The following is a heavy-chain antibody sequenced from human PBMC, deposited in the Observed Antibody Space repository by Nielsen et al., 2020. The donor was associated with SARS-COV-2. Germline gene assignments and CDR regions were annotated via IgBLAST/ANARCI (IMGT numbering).Heavy chain of an antibody. Sequence: GGSLRLSCAASGFTFSSYAMSWVRQAPGKGLEWVSAISGSGGSTYYADSVKGRFTISRDNSKNTLYLQMNSLRAEDTAVYYCARHYSSGWQSGPYAFDIWGQGTMVTVSS. D-gene: IGHD6-19*01. CDR1: GFTFSSYA. J-gene: IGHJ3*02. V-gene: IGHV3-23*01. CDR3: ARHYSSGWQSGPYAFDI. CDR2: ISGSGGST.